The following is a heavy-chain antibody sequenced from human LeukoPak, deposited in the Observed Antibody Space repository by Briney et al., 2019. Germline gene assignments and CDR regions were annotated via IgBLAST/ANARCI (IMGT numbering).Heavy chain of an antibody. V-gene: IGHV1-69*05. D-gene: IGHD6-13*01. CDR1: GGTFSSYA. J-gene: IGHJ6*03. Sequence: SVKVSCKASGGTFSSYAISWVRQAPGQGLEWVGGIVPIFGTANYAQKFQGRVTITTDESTSTAYMELSSLRSEDTAVYYCARGPLSAGYSSSWYSRYYYYMDVWGKGTTVTVSS. CDR2: IVPIFGTA. CDR3: ARGPLSAGYSSSWYSRYYYYMDV.